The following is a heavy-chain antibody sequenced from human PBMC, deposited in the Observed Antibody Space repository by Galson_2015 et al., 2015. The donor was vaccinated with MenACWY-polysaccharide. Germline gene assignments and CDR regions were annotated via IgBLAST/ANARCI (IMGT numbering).Heavy chain of an antibody. CDR2: ISYDATNK. D-gene: IGHD2-2*01. J-gene: IGHJ6*02. V-gene: IGHV3-30-3*01. Sequence: SLRLCCAASGFTFSSYAIHWVRQAPGKGLEWVAVISYDATNKYYRDSVKGRFTLSRDNSRNTVFLEMNSLRAEDTGLYYCARDYCSRTSCSGMDVWGQGTTVTVSS. CDR1: GFTFSSYA. CDR3: ARDYCSRTSCSGMDV.